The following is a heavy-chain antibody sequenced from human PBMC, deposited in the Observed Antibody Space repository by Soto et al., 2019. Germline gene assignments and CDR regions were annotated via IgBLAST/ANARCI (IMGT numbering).Heavy chain of an antibody. J-gene: IGHJ4*02. D-gene: IGHD3-22*01. Sequence: KISCKASGGTFSSYTISWVRQAPGQGLEWMGRIIPILGIANYAQKFQGRVTITADKSTSTAYMELSSLRSEDTAVYYCAREPRVDYYDSSGYDYWGQGTLVTVSS. V-gene: IGHV1-69*04. CDR2: IIPILGIA. CDR1: GGTFSSYT. CDR3: AREPRVDYYDSSGYDY.